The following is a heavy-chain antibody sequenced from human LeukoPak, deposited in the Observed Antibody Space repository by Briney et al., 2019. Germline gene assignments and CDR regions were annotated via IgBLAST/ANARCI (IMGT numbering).Heavy chain of an antibody. CDR1: GGSISSSSYY. CDR2: IYYSGST. J-gene: IGHJ4*02. Sequence: TPSETLSLTCTVSGGSISSSSYYWGWIRQPPGKGLEWIGSIYYSGSTYYNPSLKSRVTISVDTSKNQFPLKLSSVTAADTAVYYCARVINSDFDYWGQGTLVTVSS. CDR3: ARVINSDFDY. D-gene: IGHD4-23*01. V-gene: IGHV4-39*06.